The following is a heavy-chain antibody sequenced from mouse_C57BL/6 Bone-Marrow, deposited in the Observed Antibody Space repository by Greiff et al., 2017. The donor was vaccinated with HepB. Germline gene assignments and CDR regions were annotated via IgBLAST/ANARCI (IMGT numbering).Heavy chain of an antibody. Sequence: LVESGAELVRPGASVKLSCKASGYTFTDYYINWVKQRPGQGLEWIARIYPGSGNTYYNEKFKGKATLTAEKSSSTAYMQLSSLTSEDSAVYFCASSLFTTVVAPYWGQGTLVTVSA. V-gene: IGHV1-76*01. CDR2: IYPGSGNT. CDR3: ASSLFTTVVAPY. CDR1: GYTFTDYY. D-gene: IGHD1-1*01. J-gene: IGHJ3*01.